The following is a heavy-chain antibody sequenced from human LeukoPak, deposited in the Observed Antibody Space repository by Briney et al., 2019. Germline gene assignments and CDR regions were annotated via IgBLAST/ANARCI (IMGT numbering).Heavy chain of an antibody. D-gene: IGHD1-7*01. Sequence: SETLSLTCTVSGGSISSYYWSWIRQPPGKGLEGIGYIYYSGSTNYNPSLKIRVTISVDTSKNQFSLKLSSVTAADTAVYYCARVTNWNYGLDYWGQGTLVTVSS. J-gene: IGHJ4*02. CDR2: IYYSGST. V-gene: IGHV4-59*01. CDR3: ARVTNWNYGLDY. CDR1: GGSISSYY.